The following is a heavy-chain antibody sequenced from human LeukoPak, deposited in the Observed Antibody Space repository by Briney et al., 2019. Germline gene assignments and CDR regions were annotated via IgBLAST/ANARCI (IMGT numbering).Heavy chain of an antibody. D-gene: IGHD5-12*01. Sequence: KPSDTLSLTCAVSGYSISSSNWWGWIRPPPGKGLEWIAYIYYSGGTYYNPSLKSRVTMSVDTSKNQFSLKLSSVTAVDTAVYYCAKSVAWNYYYYMDVWGKGTTVTVSS. CDR3: AKSVAWNYYYYMDV. J-gene: IGHJ6*03. CDR2: IYYSGGT. V-gene: IGHV4-28*01. CDR1: GYSISSSNW.